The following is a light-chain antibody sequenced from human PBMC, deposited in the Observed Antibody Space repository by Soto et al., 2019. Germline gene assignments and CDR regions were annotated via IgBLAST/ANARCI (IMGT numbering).Light chain of an antibody. V-gene: IGKV1-33*01. Sequence: DIQMTQSPSSLSASVGDRVTITCQASQDISNYLNLYQQKPGKAPKLLIYDASNLETGVPSRFSGIGSGTDFTFTIRSLQNEDIATEYCQQYDNLPPLFTFGPGTKVDIK. CDR3: QQYDNLPPLFT. CDR1: QDISNY. J-gene: IGKJ3*01. CDR2: DAS.